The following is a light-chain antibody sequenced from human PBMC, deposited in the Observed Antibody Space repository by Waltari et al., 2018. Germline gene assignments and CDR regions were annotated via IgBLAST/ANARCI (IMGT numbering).Light chain of an antibody. CDR2: DVS. Sequence: QSALPQPRSVSGSPGQSLTLSSPRTRRAVGSFHHVSWYQQHPVKAPKLIISDVSQRLSGVPDRFSGSKSCNTASLTISGLEADDEADYFCTSYAGAYTVFGGGTKLTVL. J-gene: IGLJ2*01. V-gene: IGLV2-11*01. CDR3: TSYAGAYTV. CDR1: RRAVGSFHH.